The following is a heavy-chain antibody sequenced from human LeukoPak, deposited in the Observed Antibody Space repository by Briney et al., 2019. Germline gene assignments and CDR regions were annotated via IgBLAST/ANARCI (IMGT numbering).Heavy chain of an antibody. CDR1: GFTFSTSS. CDR3: ARLYCSGNSCYSFDY. J-gene: IGHJ4*02. CDR2: ISSSSSFI. D-gene: IGHD2-15*01. V-gene: IGHV3-21*01. Sequence: GGSLRLSCTASGFTFSTSSMDWVRQAPGRGLEWVSSISSSSSFIKYPDSVKGRFTISRDNAKNSLYLQMNSLRAEDTAVYYCARLYCSGNSCYSFDYWGQGTLVTVSS.